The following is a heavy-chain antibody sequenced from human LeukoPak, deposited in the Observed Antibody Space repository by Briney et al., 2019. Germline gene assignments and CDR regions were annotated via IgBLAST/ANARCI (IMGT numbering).Heavy chain of an antibody. J-gene: IGHJ4*02. D-gene: IGHD3-22*01. Sequence: ASVKASCKASGYTFTGYYMHWVRQAPGQGLEWMGWINPNSGGTNYAQKFQGRVTMTRDTSISTAYMELSRLRSDDTAVYYCARDLAPNYYDSSGYCWASGAFDYWGQGTLVTVSS. CDR3: ARDLAPNYYDSSGYCWASGAFDY. CDR1: GYTFTGYY. CDR2: INPNSGGT. V-gene: IGHV1-2*02.